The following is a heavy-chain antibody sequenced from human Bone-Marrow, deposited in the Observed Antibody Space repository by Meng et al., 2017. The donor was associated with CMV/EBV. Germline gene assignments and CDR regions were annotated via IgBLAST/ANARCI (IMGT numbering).Heavy chain of an antibody. D-gene: IGHD4-17*01. V-gene: IGHV4-34*01. CDR2: INHSGST. CDR1: FSGYY. J-gene: IGHJ4*02. CDR3: ARSPPKTRYHFYGDYGGPVDY. Sequence: FSGYYWSWSRQPPGKGLEWIGEINHSGSTNYNPSLKSRVTISVDTSKNQFSLKLSSVTAADTAVYYCARSPPKTRYHFYGDYGGPVDYWGQGTLVTVSS.